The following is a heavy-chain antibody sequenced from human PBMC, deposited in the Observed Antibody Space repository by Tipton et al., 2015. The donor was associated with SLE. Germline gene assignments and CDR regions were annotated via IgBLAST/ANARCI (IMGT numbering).Heavy chain of an antibody. D-gene: IGHD6-13*01. Sequence: TLSLTCAVYGGSFSDYYCSWIRQPPGKGLEWIGGINHSGSTNYNPSLKSRVTISVDTSKKQFSLKLSSVTAADTAVYYWARPTQLWGVFDIWGQGTMVTVSS. J-gene: IGHJ3*02. CDR3: ARPTQLWGVFDI. V-gene: IGHV4-34*01. CDR1: GGSFSDYY. CDR2: INHSGST.